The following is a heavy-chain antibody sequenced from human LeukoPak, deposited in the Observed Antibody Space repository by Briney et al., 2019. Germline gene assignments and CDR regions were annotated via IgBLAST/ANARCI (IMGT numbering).Heavy chain of an antibody. V-gene: IGHV3-11*01. J-gene: IGHJ6*02. CDR3: ARDLAVAGIKVGYYGMDV. Sequence: KPGGSLGLSCAASGFTFSDYYMSWIRQAPGKGLEWVSYISSSGSTIYYADSVKGRFTISRDNAKNSLYLQMNSLRAEDTAVYYCARDLAVAGIKVGYYGMDVWGQGTTVTVSS. D-gene: IGHD6-19*01. CDR1: GFTFSDYY. CDR2: ISSSGSTI.